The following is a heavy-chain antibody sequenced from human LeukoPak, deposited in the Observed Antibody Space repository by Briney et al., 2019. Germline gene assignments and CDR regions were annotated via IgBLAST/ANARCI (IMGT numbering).Heavy chain of an antibody. CDR3: AKDPEGSIYGMDV. CDR1: GFTFSSYA. Sequence: PGGSLRLSCAASGFTFSSYAMSWVRQAPGKGLEWVSAISGSGGSTYYADSVKGRFTISRDNSKNTLYLQMNSLRAEETAVYYCAKDPEGSIYGMDVWGQGTTVTVSS. CDR2: ISGSGGST. J-gene: IGHJ6*02. V-gene: IGHV3-23*01.